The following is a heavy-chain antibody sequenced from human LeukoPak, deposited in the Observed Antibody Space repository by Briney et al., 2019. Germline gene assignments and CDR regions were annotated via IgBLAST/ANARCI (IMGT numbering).Heavy chain of an antibody. D-gene: IGHD4-17*01. CDR2: IWYDGSNK. J-gene: IGHJ4*02. Sequence: GGSLRLSCAASGFTFSSYGMPWVRQAPGKGLEWVAVIWYDGSNKYYADSVKGRFTISRDNSKHTLYLQMNSLRAEDTAVYYCARDYGGNSLDYWGQGTLVTVSS. V-gene: IGHV3-33*01. CDR1: GFTFSSYG. CDR3: ARDYGGNSLDY.